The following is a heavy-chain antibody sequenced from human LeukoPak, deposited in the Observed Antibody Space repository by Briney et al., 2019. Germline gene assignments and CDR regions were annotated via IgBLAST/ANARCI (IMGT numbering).Heavy chain of an antibody. CDR2: IYHSGST. V-gene: IGHV4-30-2*03. D-gene: IGHD6-6*01. CDR3: ARAVLY. J-gene: IGHJ4*02. CDR1: GGSISSGGYS. Sequence: KTSQTLSLTCAVSGGSISSGGYSWSWIRQPPGKGLEWIGSIYHSGSTYYNPSLKSRVTISVDTSKNQFSLNLSSVTAADTAVYYCARAVLYWGQGTLVTVAS.